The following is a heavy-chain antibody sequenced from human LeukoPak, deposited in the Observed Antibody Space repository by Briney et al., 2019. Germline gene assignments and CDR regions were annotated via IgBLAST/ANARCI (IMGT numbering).Heavy chain of an antibody. J-gene: IGHJ4*02. CDR2: ISYDGSNK. D-gene: IGHD5/OR15-5a*01. Sequence: PGGSLRLSCAASGFTFSSYAMHWVRQAPGKGLEWVAVISYDGSNKYYADSVKGRFTMSRDNSKNTLCLQMNSLRAEDTAVYYCAKGRGSFLYDLDSWGQGTLVTVSS. CDR1: GFTFSSYA. CDR3: AKGRGSFLYDLDS. V-gene: IGHV3-30*04.